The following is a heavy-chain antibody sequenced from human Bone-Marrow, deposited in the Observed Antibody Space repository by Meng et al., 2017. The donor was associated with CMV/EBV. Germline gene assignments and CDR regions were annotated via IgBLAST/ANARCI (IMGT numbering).Heavy chain of an antibody. Sequence: SVKVSCKASGGTFSSYAISWVRQAPGQGLEWMGGIIPIFGTANYAQKFQGRVTITTDESTSTAYMELSSLRSEDTAVYYCAHVEVVVVPAAPNYYYYGMDVWGQGTTVTVYS. CDR1: GGTFSSYA. J-gene: IGHJ6*02. V-gene: IGHV1-69*05. CDR3: AHVEVVVVPAAPNYYYYGMDV. D-gene: IGHD2-2*01. CDR2: IIPIFGTA.